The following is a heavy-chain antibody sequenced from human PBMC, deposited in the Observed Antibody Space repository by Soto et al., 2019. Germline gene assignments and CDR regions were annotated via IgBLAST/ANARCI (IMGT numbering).Heavy chain of an antibody. J-gene: IGHJ6*02. V-gene: IGHV3-30*18. D-gene: IGHD2-21*02. Sequence: GGSLRLSCAASGFTFSSYGMHWVRQAPGKGLEWVAVISYDGSNKYYADSVKGRFTISRDNSKNTLYLQMNSLRAEDTAVYYCAKDQGDPLLLSRYYYGMDVWGQGTTVTVSS. CDR1: GFTFSSYG. CDR3: AKDQGDPLLLSRYYYGMDV. CDR2: ISYDGSNK.